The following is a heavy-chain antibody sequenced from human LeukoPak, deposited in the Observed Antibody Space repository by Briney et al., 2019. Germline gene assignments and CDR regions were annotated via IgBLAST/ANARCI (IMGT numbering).Heavy chain of an antibody. CDR2: ISSSSDYI. J-gene: IGHJ4*02. D-gene: IGHD2-15*01. CDR1: GFTFSSYN. Sequence: GGSLRLSCAASGFTFSSYNMNWVRQAPGKGLEWVSSISSSSDYIYYADSVKGRFTISRDNAKNSLYLQMNSLRAEDTAVYYCARDGDSGGFDYWGQGTLVTVSS. V-gene: IGHV3-21*01. CDR3: ARDGDSGGFDY.